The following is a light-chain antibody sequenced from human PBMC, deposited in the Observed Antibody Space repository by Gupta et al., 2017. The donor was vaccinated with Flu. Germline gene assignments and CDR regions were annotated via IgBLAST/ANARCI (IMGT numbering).Light chain of an antibody. V-gene: IGLV1-40*01. Sequence: QPGLTQPPSVSGAPGQRLTISCTGSSSNLGAGYDVHWHQQLPGTAPKLLLYGKNHRPSGVPDRFSGSKSGPAAALSITGLQADDEAEYYCQSYDSSRSGWVFGGGTKLTVL. J-gene: IGLJ3*02. CDR3: QSYDSSRSGWV. CDR1: SSNLGAGYD. CDR2: GKN.